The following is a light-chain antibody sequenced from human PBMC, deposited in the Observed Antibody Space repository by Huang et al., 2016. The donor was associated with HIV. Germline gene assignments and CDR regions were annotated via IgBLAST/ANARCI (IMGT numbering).Light chain of an antibody. J-gene: IGKJ1*01. CDR2: SAS. CDR3: QHYNNWPWWT. V-gene: IGKV3-15*01. CDR1: QSVTSN. Sequence: EVVMTQSPAILSVSPGERATLSCRASQSVTSNLAWYQQKPGQAPRLLIYSASTRANGSPARFSGSGSGTEFTLTISSLQSEDFAVYYCQHYNNWPWWTFGQGTKVEIK.